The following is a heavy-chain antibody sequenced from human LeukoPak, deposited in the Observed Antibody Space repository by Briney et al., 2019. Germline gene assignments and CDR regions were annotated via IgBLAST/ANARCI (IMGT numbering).Heavy chain of an antibody. V-gene: IGHV1-69*04. Sequence: ASVKVSCKASGGTFSSYAISWVRQAPGQGLEWMGRIIPILGIANYAQKFQGRVTITADKSTSTAYMELSSLRSEDTAVYYCASNGHYYDSSGYFHPFSFDYWGQGTLVTVSS. CDR2: IIPILGIA. D-gene: IGHD3-22*01. CDR1: GGTFSSYA. CDR3: ASNGHYYDSSGYFHPFSFDY. J-gene: IGHJ4*02.